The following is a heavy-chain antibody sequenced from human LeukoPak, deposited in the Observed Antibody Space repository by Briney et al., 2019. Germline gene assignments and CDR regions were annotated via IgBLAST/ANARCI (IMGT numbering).Heavy chain of an antibody. CDR2: INPNSGGT. V-gene: IGHV1-2*02. J-gene: IGHJ4*02. D-gene: IGHD2-15*01. Sequence: ASVKVSCKASGYTFTGYYMHWVRQAPGQGLEWMGWINPNSGGTNYAQKFQGRVTMTRDTSISTAYMELSRLRSDDMAVYYCARSQSCSGGSCYLDYWGQGTLVTVSS. CDR3: ARSQSCSGGSCYLDY. CDR1: GYTFTGYY.